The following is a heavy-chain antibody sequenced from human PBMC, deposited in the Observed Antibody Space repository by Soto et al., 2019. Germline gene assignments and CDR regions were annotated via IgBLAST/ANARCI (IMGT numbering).Heavy chain of an antibody. V-gene: IGHV4-39*01. Sequence: SETLSLTCAVSGDSMSSSDYYWGWIRQPPGKGLEWIGSIYYSGSTYYNPSLQSRVAISVDTSKNQFSLKLKSVTAADTAIYYCARRTVNIRSFYSGLKTHCFDYWGQGAPVTVSS. CDR2: IYYSGST. CDR1: GDSMSSSDYY. D-gene: IGHD3-9*01. CDR3: ARRTVNIRSFYSGLKTHCFDY. J-gene: IGHJ4*02.